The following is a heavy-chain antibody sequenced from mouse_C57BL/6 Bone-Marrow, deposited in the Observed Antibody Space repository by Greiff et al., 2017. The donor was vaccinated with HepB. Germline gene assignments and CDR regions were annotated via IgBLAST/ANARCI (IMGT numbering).Heavy chain of an antibody. Sequence: QVHVKQSGAELARPGASVKLSCKASGYTFTSYGISWVKQRTGQGLEWIGEIYPRSGNTYYNEKFKGKATLTADKSSSTAYMGLRSLTSEDSAVYFCARRGYYWFAYWGQGTLVTVSA. D-gene: IGHD2-3*01. V-gene: IGHV1-81*01. CDR3: ARRGYYWFAY. J-gene: IGHJ3*01. CDR2: IYPRSGNT. CDR1: GYTFTSYG.